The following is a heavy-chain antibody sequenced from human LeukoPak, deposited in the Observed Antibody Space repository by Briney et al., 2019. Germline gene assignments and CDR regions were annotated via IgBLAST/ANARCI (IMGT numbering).Heavy chain of an antibody. CDR2: IYSDSST. CDR1: GFSFSSYA. Sequence: GGSLRLSCAASGFSFSSYAMSWVRQVPGKGLEWVSVIYSDSSTYYADSVKGRFTISRDNSKNTLYLQMNSLRAEDTAVYYCVRDRGAYYYDTGYWGQGILVTVSS. CDR3: VRDRGAYYYDTGY. D-gene: IGHD3-22*01. J-gene: IGHJ4*02. V-gene: IGHV3-66*01.